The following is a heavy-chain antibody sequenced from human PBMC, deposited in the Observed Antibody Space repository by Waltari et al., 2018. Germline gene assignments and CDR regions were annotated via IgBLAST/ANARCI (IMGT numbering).Heavy chain of an antibody. CDR2: IYTRGST. CDR3: ARDLSPPNWFDP. J-gene: IGHJ5*02. D-gene: IGHD3-3*02. V-gene: IGHV4-61*02. Sequence: QLQLQESGPGLVKPSQTLSLTCTVSGDSISSGSYHWSWIRQPAGKGLEWIGRIYTRGSTNYNPSLKSRVTMSIDTSGNHFSLKLSSVTAADTAVYYWARDLSPPNWFDPWGQGTLVTVSS. CDR1: GDSISSGSYH.